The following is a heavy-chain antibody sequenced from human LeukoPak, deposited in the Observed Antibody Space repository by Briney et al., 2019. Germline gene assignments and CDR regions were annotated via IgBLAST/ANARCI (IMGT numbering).Heavy chain of an antibody. CDR1: GYTFTSYY. V-gene: IGHV1-46*01. CDR3: ARDRGSNNLPASSDWFDDY. Sequence: ASVKVSCKASGYTFTSYYMHWVRQAPGQGLEWMGIINPSGGSTSYAQKFQGRVTMTRDTSTSTVYMELSSLRSEDTAVYYCARDRGSNNLPASSDWFDDYWGQGTLVTVSS. J-gene: IGHJ4*02. CDR2: INPSGGST. D-gene: IGHD6-19*01.